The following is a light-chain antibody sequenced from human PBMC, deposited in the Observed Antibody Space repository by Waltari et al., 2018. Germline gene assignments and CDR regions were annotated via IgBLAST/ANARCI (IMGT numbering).Light chain of an antibody. Sequence: SYELTQPPSVSVSPGQTANITCSGHKLGDKYASWYQHKAGQSPVLVIYQDDRRPSGVPERFSGSNSGNTATLTISGTQAMDEADFYCQAWGSSTEVVFGGGTKLTVL. J-gene: IGLJ3*02. CDR2: QDD. CDR1: KLGDKY. V-gene: IGLV3-1*01. CDR3: QAWGSSTEVV.